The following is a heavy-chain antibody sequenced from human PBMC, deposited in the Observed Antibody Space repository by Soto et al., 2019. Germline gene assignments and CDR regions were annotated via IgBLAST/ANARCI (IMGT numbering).Heavy chain of an antibody. Sequence: EVQLVESGGGLVQPGGSLRLSCAASGFTFSTCTMNWVRQAPGKGLEWVSSICSGSSYIYYADSVMGRFTISRDNAKNSLYLQMNSVRAEDTAVYYCARDLDDFWSGYRYYVDYWGQGTLVTVSS. CDR3: ARDLDDFWSGYRYYVDY. D-gene: IGHD3-3*01. CDR2: ICSGSSYI. V-gene: IGHV3-21*02. CDR1: GFTFSTCT. J-gene: IGHJ4*02.